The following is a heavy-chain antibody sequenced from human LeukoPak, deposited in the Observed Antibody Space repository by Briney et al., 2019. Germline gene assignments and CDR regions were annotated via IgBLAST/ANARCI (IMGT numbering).Heavy chain of an antibody. CDR3: ARETTGLDY. D-gene: IGHD4-17*01. Sequence: HPGGSLRLSCAASGFTFSCYDMNWVCQAPGKGVERVSYISSSGSTIYYADSVKGRFTISRDNAKNSLYLQMNSLRAEDTAVYYCARETTGLDYWGQGTLVTVSS. V-gene: IGHV3-48*03. CDR2: ISSSGSTI. J-gene: IGHJ4*02. CDR1: GFTFSCYD.